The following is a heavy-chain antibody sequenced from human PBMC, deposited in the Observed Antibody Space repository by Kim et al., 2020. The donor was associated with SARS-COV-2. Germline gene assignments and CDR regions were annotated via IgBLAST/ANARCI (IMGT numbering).Heavy chain of an antibody. CDR3: ATQHYYGSGSYISVCDY. V-gene: IGHV4-39*01. Sequence: SETLSLTCTVSGGSISSSSYYWGWIRQPPGKGLEWIGSIYYSGSTYYNPSLKSRVTISVDTSKNQFSLKLSSVTAADTAVYYCATQHYYGSGSYISVCDYWGQGTLVTVSS. CDR1: GGSISSSSYY. CDR2: IYYSGST. J-gene: IGHJ4*02. D-gene: IGHD3-10*01.